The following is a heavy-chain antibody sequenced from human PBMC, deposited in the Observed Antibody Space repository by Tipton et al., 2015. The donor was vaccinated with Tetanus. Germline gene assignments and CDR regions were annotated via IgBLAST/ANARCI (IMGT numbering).Heavy chain of an antibody. V-gene: IGHV3-30*03. CDR2: ISYDGNYK. Sequence: SLRLSCAASGFTLSNYGMHWVRQAPGKGLEWVAVISYDGNYKYYADSVKGRFTMSRDNSKNTLYLQMNSLRVEDTAVYYCATVGLVTASVKYWGQGTLVTVSS. J-gene: IGHJ4*01. CDR1: GFTLSNYG. CDR3: ATVGLVTASVKY. D-gene: IGHD2-21*02.